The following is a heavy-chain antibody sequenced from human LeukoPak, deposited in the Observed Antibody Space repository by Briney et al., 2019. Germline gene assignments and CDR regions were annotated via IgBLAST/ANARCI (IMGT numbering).Heavy chain of an antibody. D-gene: IGHD3-10*01. V-gene: IGHV3-15*01. CDR3: TTYYYGSGSYYTNFYMDV. CDR2: IKSKTDSGTA. CDR1: GFAFSNAW. Sequence: PGGSLRLSCAASGFAFSNAWMSWVRQAPGKGLEWVGHIKSKTDSGTANYAAPVKGRFTISRDDSKNTLFLQMSSLKTEDTAVYYCTTYYYGSGSYYTNFYMDVWGKGTTVTVSS. J-gene: IGHJ6*03.